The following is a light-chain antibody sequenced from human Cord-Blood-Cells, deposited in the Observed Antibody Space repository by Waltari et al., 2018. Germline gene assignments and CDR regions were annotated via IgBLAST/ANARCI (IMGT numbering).Light chain of an antibody. V-gene: IGLV3-27*01. CDR3: YSAADNNLV. Sequence: SYELTQPSSVSVSPGQTARITCSGDVLAKKYARWFQQKPGQAPVLVIYKDSERPSGIHERFSGASSWTTVSLTISGAQVEEEADYYCYSAADNNLVFGGGTKLTVL. J-gene: IGLJ2*01. CDR2: KDS. CDR1: VLAKKY.